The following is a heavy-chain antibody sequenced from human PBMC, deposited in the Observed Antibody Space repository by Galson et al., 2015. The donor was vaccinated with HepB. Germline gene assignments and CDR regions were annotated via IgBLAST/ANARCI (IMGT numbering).Heavy chain of an antibody. CDR2: ISSSSSYI. J-gene: IGHJ3*02. CDR3: ARFRRSQRKVGYDSSGEDAFDI. Sequence: SLRLSCAASGFTFSSYSMNWVRQAPGKGLEWVSSISSSSSYIYYADSVKGRFTISRDNAKNSLYLQMNSLRAEDTAVYYCARFRRSQRKVGYDSSGEDAFDIWGQGTMVTVSS. V-gene: IGHV3-21*01. CDR1: GFTFSSYS. D-gene: IGHD3-22*01.